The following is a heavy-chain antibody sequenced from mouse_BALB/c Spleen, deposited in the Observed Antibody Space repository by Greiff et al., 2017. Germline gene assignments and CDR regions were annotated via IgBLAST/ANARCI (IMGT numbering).Heavy chain of an antibody. V-gene: IGHV1S137*01. CDR3: ASRAMITTKYYFDY. CDR2: ISTYYGDA. CDR1: GYTFTDYA. Sequence: QVQLQQSGAELVRPGVSVKISCKGSGYTFTDYAMHWVKQSHAKSLEWIGVISTYYGDASYNQKFKGKATMTVDKSSSTAYMELARLTSEDSAIYYCASRAMITTKYYFDYWGQGTTLTVSS. J-gene: IGHJ2*01. D-gene: IGHD2-4*01.